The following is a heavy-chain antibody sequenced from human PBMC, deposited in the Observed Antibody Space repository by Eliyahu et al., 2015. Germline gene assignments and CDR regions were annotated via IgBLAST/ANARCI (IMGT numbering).Heavy chain of an antibody. J-gene: IGHJ4*02. CDR3: AGGQDTSGYRFAY. CDR1: GASXSSSDYY. Sequence: QVQLQQSGPGLVKPSQTLSLTCTVSGASXSSSDYYWTWIRQHPEKGLEWIGYISYSGSTYYNASLKSRLSVSTDTSKNQFSLTLTSVTAADTALYYCAGGQDTSGYRFAYWGQGILVTVSS. D-gene: IGHD3-22*01. V-gene: IGHV4-31*03. CDR2: ISYSGST.